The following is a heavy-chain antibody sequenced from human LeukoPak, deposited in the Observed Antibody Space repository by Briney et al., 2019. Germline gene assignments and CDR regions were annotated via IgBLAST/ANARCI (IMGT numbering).Heavy chain of an antibody. Sequence: GGSLRLSCAASGFTFSSYGMHWVRQAPGKGLEWVAVIWYDGSNKYYADSVKGRFTISRDNSKNTLYLQMNSLRAEDTAVYYCAKDYSSSGYYFDYWGQGALVTVSS. CDR1: GFTFSSYG. J-gene: IGHJ4*02. D-gene: IGHD6-6*01. V-gene: IGHV3-33*06. CDR2: IWYDGSNK. CDR3: AKDYSSSGYYFDY.